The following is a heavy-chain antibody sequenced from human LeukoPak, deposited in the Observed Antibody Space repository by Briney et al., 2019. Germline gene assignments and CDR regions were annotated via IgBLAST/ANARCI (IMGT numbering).Heavy chain of an antibody. CDR1: GFTFSSFA. CDR3: AKEVTSPTYYYYYGMDV. D-gene: IGHD4-17*01. Sequence: GGSLRLSCAASGFTFSSFAMSWVRQAPGKGLEWVAGISGSGGATNYADSVKGRFTTSRDNSKSTLYLQMNSLRAEDTAVYYCAKEVTSPTYYYYYGMDVWGQGTTVTVSS. CDR2: ISGSGGAT. J-gene: IGHJ6*02. V-gene: IGHV3-23*01.